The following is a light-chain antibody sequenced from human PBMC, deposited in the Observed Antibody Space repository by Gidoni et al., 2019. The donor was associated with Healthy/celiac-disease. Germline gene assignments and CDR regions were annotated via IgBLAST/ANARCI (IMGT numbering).Light chain of an antibody. CDR3: LQDYKYPIT. V-gene: IGKV1-6*02. Sequence: AIPMTQSPSSLSASVGDRVTITCRASQGIRNDVGWYPQKPGKAPKLLIYAASSLQSGVPSRFSGSGSGTEFTLTISSLQPEDFATHYCLQDYKYPITFGEGTKVEIK. CDR1: QGIRND. CDR2: AAS. J-gene: IGKJ4*01.